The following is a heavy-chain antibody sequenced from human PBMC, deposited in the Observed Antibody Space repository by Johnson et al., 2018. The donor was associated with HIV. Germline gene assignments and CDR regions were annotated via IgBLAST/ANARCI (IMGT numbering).Heavy chain of an antibody. CDR3: ARDPLAVAGTPPSGAFDI. J-gene: IGHJ3*02. CDR1: GFTFSSYD. Sequence: VQLVESGGGLVQPGGSLRLSCAASGFTFSSYDMHWVRQAPGKGLEWVAFIRYDGSNKYYADSVKGRFTISRDNSKNTLYLQMNSLRAEDTAVYYCARDPLAVAGTPPSGAFDIWGQGTMVTVSS. D-gene: IGHD6-19*01. V-gene: IGHV3-30*02. CDR2: IRYDGSNK.